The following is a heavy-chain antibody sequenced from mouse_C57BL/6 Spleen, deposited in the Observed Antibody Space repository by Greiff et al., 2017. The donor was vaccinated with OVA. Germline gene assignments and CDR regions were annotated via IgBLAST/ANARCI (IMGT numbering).Heavy chain of an antibody. CDR1: GYTFTSYW. J-gene: IGHJ3*01. Sequence: QVQLQQPGAELVKPGASVKLSCKASGYTFTSYWMHWVKQRPGRGLEWIGRIEPDSGGTKYNEKFKSKATLTVDKPSSTAYMQLSSLTSEDSAVYYCARGGYHDYDGFAYWGQGTLVTVSA. D-gene: IGHD2-4*01. V-gene: IGHV1-72*01. CDR3: ARGGYHDYDGFAY. CDR2: IEPDSGGT.